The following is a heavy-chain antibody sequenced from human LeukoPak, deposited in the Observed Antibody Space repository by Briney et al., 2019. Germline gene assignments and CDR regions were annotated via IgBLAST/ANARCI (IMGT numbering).Heavy chain of an antibody. CDR3: ARGKNFDY. J-gene: IGHJ4*02. CDR2: ISSSSSYI. CDR1: GFTFRNYV. Sequence: GGSLRLSCAASGFTFRNYVIHWVRQAPGKGLEWVSSISSSSSYIYYADSVKGRFTISRDNAKNSLYLQMNSLRAEDTAVYYCARGKNFDYWGQGTLVTVSS. V-gene: IGHV3-21*01.